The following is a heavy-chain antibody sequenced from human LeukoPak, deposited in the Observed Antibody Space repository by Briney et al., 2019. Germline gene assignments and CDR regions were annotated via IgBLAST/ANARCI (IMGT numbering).Heavy chain of an antibody. D-gene: IGHD6-13*01. J-gene: IGHJ4*02. Sequence: PGGTLRLYCAASGFTFSNSGMIWVRQAPGKGLEWVSAIITDETTYYADSVKGRFTISRDNSKNTVFLQMSSLRAEDTALYYRAKIPNTISWYFDFWGQGTLVTVSS. V-gene: IGHV3-23*01. CDR3: AKIPNTISWYFDF. CDR1: GFTFSNSG. CDR2: IITDETT.